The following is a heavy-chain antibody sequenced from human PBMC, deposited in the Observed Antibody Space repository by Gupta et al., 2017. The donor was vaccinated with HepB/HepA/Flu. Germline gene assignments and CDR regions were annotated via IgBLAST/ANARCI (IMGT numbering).Heavy chain of an antibody. V-gene: IGHV4-39*02. D-gene: IGHD1-26*01. J-gene: IGHJ4*02. CDR2: IYYSGIT. Sequence: QLQLQESGPRLVKPSVTLSLTCTVSGGSISSSSYSWGWIRQPPGKGLEWIGTIYYSGITYYNPSLRSRVTISVDTSKNQFSLKLTSVTGADTAVYYCAREVGLTSGGPANSWGQGTLVTVSS. CDR3: AREVGLTSGGPANS. CDR1: GGSISSSSYS.